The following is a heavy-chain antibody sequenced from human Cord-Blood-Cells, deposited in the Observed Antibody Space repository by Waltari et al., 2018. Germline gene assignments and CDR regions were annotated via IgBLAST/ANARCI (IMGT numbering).Heavy chain of an antibody. CDR1: GGTFSSYA. CDR2: IIPIFGTA. D-gene: IGHD3-22*01. V-gene: IGHV1-69*01. J-gene: IGHJ4*02. CDR3: AGSSGDYYDSSGYYY. Sequence: QVQLVQSGAEVKKPGSWVKVSCKASGGTFSSYAISWVRPAPGQGLEWMGGIIPIFGTANYAQKFQGRVTITADESTSTAYMELSSLRSEDTAVYYCAGSSGDYYDSSGYYYWGQGTLVTVSS.